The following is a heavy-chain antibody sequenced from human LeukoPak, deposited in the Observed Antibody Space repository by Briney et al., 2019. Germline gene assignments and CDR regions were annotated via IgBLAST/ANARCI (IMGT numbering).Heavy chain of an antibody. D-gene: IGHD3-9*01. Sequence: PGGSLRLSCAASGFTFSSYAMSWVRQAPGKGLEWVSAISGSGGSTYYADSVKGRFTISRDNSKNTLYLQMNSLRAEDTAVYYCAKSPFVLRYFDWLPDYWGQGTLVTVSS. V-gene: IGHV3-23*01. CDR3: AKSPFVLRYFDWLPDY. J-gene: IGHJ4*02. CDR2: ISGSGGST. CDR1: GFTFSSYA.